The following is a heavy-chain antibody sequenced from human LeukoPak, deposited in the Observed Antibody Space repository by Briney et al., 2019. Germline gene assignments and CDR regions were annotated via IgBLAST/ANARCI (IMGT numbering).Heavy chain of an antibody. J-gene: IGHJ4*02. CDR2: ITYNSGTI. D-gene: IGHD5-18*01. CDR3: ARDSGYSYADDY. CDR1: GFTFRSYA. Sequence: GSLRLSCAASGFTFRSYAMQWVRQAPGKGLEWVSYITYNSGTIFYADSVKGRFTISRDNAKDSLYLQMSSLRDEDTAVYYCARDSGYSYADDYWGQGTLVTVSS. V-gene: IGHV3-48*02.